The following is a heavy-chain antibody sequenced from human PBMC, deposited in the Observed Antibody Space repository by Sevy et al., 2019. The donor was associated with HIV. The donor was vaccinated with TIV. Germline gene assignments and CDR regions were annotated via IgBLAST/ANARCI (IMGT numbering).Heavy chain of an antibody. D-gene: IGHD3-22*01. CDR2: IYGSRGVT. Sequence: GGSLRLSCAASGFTFSSHALNWVRQAPGKGLEWVSTIYGSRGVTYYADYVKGRFTISRDNSKNTLYLQMNSLRTEDTAVYFCAGGRYDSSGSFDAFDIWGQGTMVTVSS. V-gene: IGHV3-23*01. J-gene: IGHJ3*02. CDR1: GFTFSSHA. CDR3: AGGRYDSSGSFDAFDI.